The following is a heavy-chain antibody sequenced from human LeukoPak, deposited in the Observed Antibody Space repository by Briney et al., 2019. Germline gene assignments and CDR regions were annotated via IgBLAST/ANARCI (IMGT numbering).Heavy chain of an antibody. CDR2: IHAGGGDP. Sequence: GGSLRLSCAVSGFPFSTSPMAWARQSPGKGLEWVSSIHAGGGDPFCADSVQGRCTISRDNSKNTLFLQLNSLRVDDTAIYFCAKGGHHFNPFHNWGRGTLVTVSS. CDR3: AKGGHHFNPFHN. J-gene: IGHJ4*02. V-gene: IGHV3-23*01. CDR1: GFPFSTSP.